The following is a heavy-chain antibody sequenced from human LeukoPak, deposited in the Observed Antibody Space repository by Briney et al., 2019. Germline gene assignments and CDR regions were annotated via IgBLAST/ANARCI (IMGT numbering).Heavy chain of an antibody. CDR2: INKDSTEK. CDR1: GFAVSSNH. D-gene: IGHD3-16*01. J-gene: IGHJ4*02. Sequence: GGSLRLSCAASGFAVSSNHMNWVRQAPGKGLERVANINKDSTEKSYAASVEGRFTISRDNAKNSLYLQINSLRVEDTAVYYCARDVKGGNFDYWGQGTLVTVSS. V-gene: IGHV3-7*01. CDR3: ARDVKGGNFDY.